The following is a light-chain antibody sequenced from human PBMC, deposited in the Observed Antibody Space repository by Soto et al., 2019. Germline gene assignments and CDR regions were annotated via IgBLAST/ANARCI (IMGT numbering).Light chain of an antibody. V-gene: IGLV2-14*02. CDR1: NSDVGSYKL. CDR3: SSYTNINTRACV. J-gene: IGLJ1*01. Sequence: QSALTQPASVSGSPGQSITISCSGTNSDVGSYKLVSWYQQHPGKAPKLIIYEVTDRPSGVSNRFSGSKSGNTASLTISGLQAEDEAEYYCSSYTNINTRACVFGTGTKVTVL. CDR2: EVT.